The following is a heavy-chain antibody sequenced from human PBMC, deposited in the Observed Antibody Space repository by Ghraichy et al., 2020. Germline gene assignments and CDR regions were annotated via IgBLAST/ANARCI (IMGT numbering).Heavy chain of an antibody. CDR3: ARHFYGSGTQGNPNY. V-gene: IGHV5-10-1*01. Sequence: GESLNISCKGSGYSFTSHWISWVRQMPGKGLEWMGRINPSDSYTDYGPSFQGHVTISADKFISTAYLQWSSLKASDTAMYYCARHFYGSGTQGNPNYWGQGTLVTVSS. D-gene: IGHD3-10*01. CDR1: GYSFTSHW. J-gene: IGHJ4*02. CDR2: INPSDSYT.